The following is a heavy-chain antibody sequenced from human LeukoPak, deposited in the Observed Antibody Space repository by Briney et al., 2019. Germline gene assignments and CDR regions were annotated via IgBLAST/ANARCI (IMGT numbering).Heavy chain of an antibody. Sequence: GGSLRLSCEASGFTFNTHWMNWVRHAPGKGLEWMANISPDGGAEVYVDSVKGRFTISRDNAKNSVYLQMNNVRAEDTGVYYCSGRSGFSSNYWGQGILVTVSS. V-gene: IGHV3-7*01. CDR2: ISPDGGAE. CDR1: GFTFNTHW. CDR3: SGRSGFSSNY. J-gene: IGHJ4*02. D-gene: IGHD2-2*01.